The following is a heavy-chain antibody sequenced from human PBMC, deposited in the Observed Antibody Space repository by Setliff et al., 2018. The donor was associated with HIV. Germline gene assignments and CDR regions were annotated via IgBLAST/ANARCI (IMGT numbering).Heavy chain of an antibody. CDR1: GFTFDDYG. V-gene: IGHV3-20*04. D-gene: IGHD2-8*02. CDR2: INWNGGRT. CDR3: ATARPRHLVSTNPPYYFDY. Sequence: GGSLRLSCAASGFTFDDYGMSWVRQAPGKGLEWVSGINWNGGRTAYADSVKGRFTISRDNAENSVHLQMNSLRAEDTAVYYCATARPRHLVSTNPPYYFDYWGQGTLVTVSS. J-gene: IGHJ4*02.